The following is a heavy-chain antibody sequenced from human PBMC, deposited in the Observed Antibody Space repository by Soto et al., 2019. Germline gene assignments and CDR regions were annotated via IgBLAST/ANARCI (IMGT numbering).Heavy chain of an antibody. CDR2: INSDGSST. J-gene: IGHJ4*01. CDR3: TTDSYFTSKLVRFDY. V-gene: IGHV3-74*01. CDR1: GFTFSSYW. D-gene: IGHD2-21*01. Sequence: PGGSLRLSCAASGFTFSSYWMHWVRQAPGKGLVWVSRINSDGSSTSYVDSVKGRFTISRDNAKNTLYLQMNRLKTEDTAVYYCTTDSYFTSKLVRFDYWGLGTLVTVSS.